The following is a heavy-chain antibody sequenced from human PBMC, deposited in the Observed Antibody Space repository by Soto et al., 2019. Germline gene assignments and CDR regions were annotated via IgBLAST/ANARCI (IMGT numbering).Heavy chain of an antibody. V-gene: IGHV2-5*02. CDR3: ARVNTLIARPLSFDY. Sequence: SGPTLVNPTQTLTLTCTFSGFSLSTSGVGVGWIRQPPGKALEWLALIYWDDDKRYSPSLKSRLTITKDTSKNQVVLTMTNMDPVDTATYYCARVNTLIARPLSFDYWGQGTLVTVSS. D-gene: IGHD2-21*01. CDR1: GFSLSTSGVG. J-gene: IGHJ4*02. CDR2: IYWDDDK.